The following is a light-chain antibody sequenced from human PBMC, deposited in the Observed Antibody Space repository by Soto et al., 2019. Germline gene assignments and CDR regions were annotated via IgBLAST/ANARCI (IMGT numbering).Light chain of an antibody. V-gene: IGKV3-15*01. CDR2: GAS. CDR3: QQYNNWLPYT. Sequence: EIVMTQSPATLSLSPGERATLSCGASQSVGSNLAWYQQKPGQAPRLLIHGASTRATGIPARFSGSGSGTEFTLTISSLQSEDLAVYYCQQYNNWLPYTFGQGTKLEIK. J-gene: IGKJ2*01. CDR1: QSVGSN.